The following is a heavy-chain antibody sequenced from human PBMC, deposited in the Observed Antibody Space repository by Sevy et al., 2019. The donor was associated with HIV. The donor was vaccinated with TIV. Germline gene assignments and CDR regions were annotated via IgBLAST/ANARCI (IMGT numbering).Heavy chain of an antibody. CDR1: GFTFSSYA. J-gene: IGHJ6*02. V-gene: IGHV3-30*04. D-gene: IGHD3-10*01. Sequence: GGSLRLSCAASGFTFSSYAMHWVRQAPGKGLEWVAVISYDGSNKYYADSVKGRFTISRDNSKNTLYLQMNSLRAEDTAVYYCARDQNYYGSGIYYYGMDVWGQGTTVTVSS. CDR3: ARDQNYYGSGIYYYGMDV. CDR2: ISYDGSNK.